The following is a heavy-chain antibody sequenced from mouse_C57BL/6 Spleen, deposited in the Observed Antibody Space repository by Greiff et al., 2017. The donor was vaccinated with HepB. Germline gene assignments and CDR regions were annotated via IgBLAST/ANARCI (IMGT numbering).Heavy chain of an antibody. V-gene: IGHV5-17*01. Sequence: VKLMESGGGLVKPGGSLKLSCAASGFTFSDYGMHWVRQAPEKGLEWVAYISSGSSTIYYADTVKGRFTISRDNAKNTLFLQMTSLRSEDTAMYYCARRRYYDYDYYYAMDYWGQGTSVTVSS. CDR1: GFTFSDYG. D-gene: IGHD2-4*01. CDR2: ISSGSSTI. J-gene: IGHJ4*01. CDR3: ARRRYYDYDYYYAMDY.